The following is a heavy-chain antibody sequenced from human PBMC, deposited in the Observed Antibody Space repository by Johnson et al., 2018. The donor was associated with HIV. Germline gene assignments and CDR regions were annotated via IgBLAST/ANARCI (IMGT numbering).Heavy chain of an antibody. Sequence: QVQLVESGGGVVQSGRSLRLSCAASGFSFSGSAMHWVRQAPGKGLEWVAGISYDGSNKYYADSVKGRFTISRDNSKNTLYLQMNSLRAEDTAVYFCAKVRSGYTEIDAFDIWGQGTMVTVSS. CDR2: ISYDGSNK. CDR3: AKVRSGYTEIDAFDI. V-gene: IGHV3-30-3*01. CDR1: GFSFSGSA. J-gene: IGHJ3*02. D-gene: IGHD3-22*01.